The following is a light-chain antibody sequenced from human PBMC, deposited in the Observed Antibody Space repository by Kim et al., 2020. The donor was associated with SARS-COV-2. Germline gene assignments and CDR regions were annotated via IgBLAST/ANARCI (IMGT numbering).Light chain of an antibody. CDR3: KMYKNWPPFP. V-gene: IGKV3D-15*01. CDR1: QSVSTD. Sequence: EVVMTQSPATLSVSPGERATLSCRASQSVSTDLAWYQQKSGQAPRLLIYGASTRATGIPARFSGSGSGTEFTLTISGRQSEDLAFFYCKMYKNWPPFPFGQGTRLE. CDR2: GAS. J-gene: IGKJ5*01.